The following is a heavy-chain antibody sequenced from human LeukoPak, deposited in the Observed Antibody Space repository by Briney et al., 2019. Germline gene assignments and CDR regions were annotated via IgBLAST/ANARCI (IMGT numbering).Heavy chain of an antibody. J-gene: IGHJ3*02. V-gene: IGHV3-21*01. CDR3: ARDGYYYDSSGYLLSGAFDI. CDR1: GFTFSSYS. D-gene: IGHD3-22*01. CDR2: ISSSSSYI. Sequence: GGSLRLSCATSGFTFSSYSMNWVRQAPGKGLEWVSSISSSSSYIYYADSVKGRFTISRDNAKNSLYLQMNSLRAEDTAVYYCARDGYYYDSSGYLLSGAFDIWGQGTMVTVSS.